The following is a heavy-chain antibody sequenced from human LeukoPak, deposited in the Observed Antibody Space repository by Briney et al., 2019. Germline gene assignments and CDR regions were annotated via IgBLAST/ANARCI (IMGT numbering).Heavy chain of an antibody. Sequence: SETLSLTCTVSGDSISINTYYWTWIRQPPGKGLEWIGSIHYSGTTYYNPSLRSRVTISVDTSKNQFSLRPSSVTAADTAVYYCLPYTSSSGLFDYWGQGTLVTVSS. CDR2: IHYSGTT. CDR3: LPYTSSSGLFDY. D-gene: IGHD6-6*01. J-gene: IGHJ4*02. CDR1: GDSISINTYY. V-gene: IGHV4-39*07.